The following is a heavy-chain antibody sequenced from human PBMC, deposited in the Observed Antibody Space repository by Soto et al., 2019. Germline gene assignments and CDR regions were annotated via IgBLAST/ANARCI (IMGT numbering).Heavy chain of an antibody. V-gene: IGHV1-69*01. D-gene: IGHD1-20*01. CDR1: GGTFSSYA. CDR2: SIPIFGTA. CDR3: APYNWNDRGNWFDP. J-gene: IGHJ5*02. Sequence: QVQLVQSGAEVKKPGSSVKVSCKASGGTFSSYAISWVRQAPGQGLEWMGGSIPIFGTANYAQKFQGRVTITADESTSTAYMELSSLRSEDTAVYYCAPYNWNDRGNWFDPWGQGTLVTVSS.